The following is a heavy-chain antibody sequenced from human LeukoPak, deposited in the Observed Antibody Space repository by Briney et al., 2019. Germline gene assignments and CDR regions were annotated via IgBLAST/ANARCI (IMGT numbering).Heavy chain of an antibody. CDR1: GFTVSSNS. J-gene: IGHJ4*02. V-gene: IGHV3-48*01. D-gene: IGHD5-12*01. Sequence: GGSLRLSCTVSGFTVSSNSMSWVRQAPGKGLEWVSYISTTSSSIYYADSVTGRFTISRDNAKNSLYLQMNSLRAEDTAVYYCAREYGGPDYWGQGTLVTVSS. CDR3: AREYGGPDY. CDR2: ISTTSSSI.